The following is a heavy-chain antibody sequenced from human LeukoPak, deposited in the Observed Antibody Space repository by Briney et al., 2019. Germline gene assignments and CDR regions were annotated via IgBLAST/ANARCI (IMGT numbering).Heavy chain of an antibody. Sequence: PGGSLRLSCAASGFTFDDYAMHWVRQAPGKGLEWVSGISWNSGSIGYADSVKGRFTISRDNAKNSLYLQMNSLRAEDTAVYYCARVAGAYNSLLYWGQGTLVTVSS. CDR2: ISWNSGSI. J-gene: IGHJ4*02. CDR3: ARVAGAYNSLLY. D-gene: IGHD5-24*01. V-gene: IGHV3-9*01. CDR1: GFTFDDYA.